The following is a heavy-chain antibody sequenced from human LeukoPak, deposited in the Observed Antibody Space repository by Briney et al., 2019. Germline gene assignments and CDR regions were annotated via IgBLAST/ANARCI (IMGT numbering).Heavy chain of an antibody. D-gene: IGHD1-26*01. CDR1: GYTFTSYY. CDR3: AREYSGSYYDYYYYGMDV. Sequence: ASVKVSCKASGYTFTSYYMHWVRQAPGQGLEWMGIINPSGGSTSYAQKFQGRVTMTRDTSTSTVYMELSSPRSEDTAVYYCAREYSGSYYDYYYYGMDVWGQGTTVTVSS. V-gene: IGHV1-46*01. CDR2: INPSGGST. J-gene: IGHJ6*02.